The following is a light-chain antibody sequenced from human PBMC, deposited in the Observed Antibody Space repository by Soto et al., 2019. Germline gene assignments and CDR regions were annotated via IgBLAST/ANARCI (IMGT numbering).Light chain of an antibody. Sequence: EVVLTQSPGTLSLSPGERATLSCRASKTVSSSQLAWYQQKPGQAPRLLIYGASDRATYIPDRFSGSGSGTDFTLTISRLEPEDFAVYYCQHFGSSPPMYTFGQGTKLEIK. CDR2: GAS. CDR1: KTVSSSQ. CDR3: QHFGSSPPMYT. V-gene: IGKV3-20*01. J-gene: IGKJ2*01.